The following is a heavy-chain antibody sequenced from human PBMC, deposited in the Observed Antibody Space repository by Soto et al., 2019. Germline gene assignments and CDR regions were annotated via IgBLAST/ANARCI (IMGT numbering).Heavy chain of an antibody. CDR2: ISYDGSSK. V-gene: IGHV3-30*18. J-gene: IGHJ6*02. CDR3: AKGEYYYGSGSPYCGMEV. CDR1: GFTFSSYG. Sequence: GGSLRLSCAASGFTFSSYGMHWVRQAPGKGLEWVAVISYDGSSKYYADSVKGRFTISRDSSKNTLYLEMNSLRPEDTAVYYCAKGEYYYGSGSPYCGMEVWGQGTTVTVSS. D-gene: IGHD3-10*01.